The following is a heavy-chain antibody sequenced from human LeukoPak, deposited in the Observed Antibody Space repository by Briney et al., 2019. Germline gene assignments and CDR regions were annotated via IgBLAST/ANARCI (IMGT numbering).Heavy chain of an antibody. CDR1: GFTFSSYG. V-gene: IGHV3-30*02. CDR2: IRYDGSNK. Sequence: GGSLRLSCAASGFTFSSYGMHWVRQAPGKGLEWVAFIRYDGSNKYYADSVKGRFTISRDNSKNTLFLQMNSLRAEDTAVYYCARRSFCSGDRCQLYYYYAMDVWGQGTTVTVSS. J-gene: IGHJ6*02. CDR3: ARRSFCSGDRCQLYYYYAMDV. D-gene: IGHD2-15*01.